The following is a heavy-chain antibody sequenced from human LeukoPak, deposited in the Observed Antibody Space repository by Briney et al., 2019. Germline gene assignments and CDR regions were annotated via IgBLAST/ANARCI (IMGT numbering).Heavy chain of an antibody. Sequence: SETLSLTCTVSGGSISSYYWCWIRQPPGKGLEWIGYIYRSGSTYYNPSLKSRVTISVDRSKNQFSLKLSSVTAADTAVYYCARAGSSPPTYYYYYMDVWGKGTTVTVSS. CDR3: ARAGSSPPTYYYYYMDV. D-gene: IGHD3-10*01. J-gene: IGHJ6*03. CDR1: GGSISSYY. CDR2: IYRSGST. V-gene: IGHV4-59*12.